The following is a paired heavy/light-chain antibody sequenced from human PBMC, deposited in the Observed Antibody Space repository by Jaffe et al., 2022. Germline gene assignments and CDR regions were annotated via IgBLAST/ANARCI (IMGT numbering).Light chain of an antibody. Sequence: QSALTQPASVSGSPGQSITISCTGTNSDAGAYIYVSWYQQHPGKAPKLMIYDVDNRPSGVSNRFSGSKSGSTASLTISGLQAEDEGVYFCSSYTSSSTWVFGGGTKVTVL. CDR3: SSYTSSSTWV. V-gene: IGLV2-14*03. J-gene: IGLJ2*01. CDR2: DVD. CDR1: NSDAGAYIY.
Heavy chain of an antibody. CDR3: AHKRCSGGSCYYTFDF. CDR1: GFSLSTSGEA. D-gene: IGHD2-15*01. V-gene: IGHV2-5*01. J-gene: IGHJ3*01. CDR2: IYWRDDK. Sequence: QITLKESGPTLVRPTQTLTLTCTFSGFSLSTSGEAVGWIRQPPGKALQWLALIYWRDDKRYSPSLKNRLTITKDTSKNQVVLIMTNMDPIDTATYFCAHKRCSGGSCYYTFDFWGQGTMVTVSS.